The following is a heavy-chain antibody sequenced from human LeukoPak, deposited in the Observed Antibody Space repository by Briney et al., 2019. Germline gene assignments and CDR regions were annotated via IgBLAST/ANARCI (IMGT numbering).Heavy chain of an antibody. D-gene: IGHD6-19*01. J-gene: IGHJ6*02. CDR1: GYSISSGHW. Sequence: PSGTLSLTCAVSGYSISSGHWWSWVRQPPGKGLEWIGEIHHGGSTNYNPSLKSRVTISVDKSKNQFSLKLDSVTAADTAVYYCAKGAVADHYYYYGMDVWGQGTTVTVSS. CDR2: IHHGGST. V-gene: IGHV4-4*02. CDR3: AKGAVADHYYYYGMDV.